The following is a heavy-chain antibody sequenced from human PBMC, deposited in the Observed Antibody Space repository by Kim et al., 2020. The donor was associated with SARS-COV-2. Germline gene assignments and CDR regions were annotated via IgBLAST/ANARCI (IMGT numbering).Heavy chain of an antibody. V-gene: IGHV4-34*01. CDR3: ARPQRPKSVGGMDV. D-gene: IGHD3-16*01. Sequence: SETLSLTCAVYGGSFIYNYWSWNRQPPGNWLEWIGEINHSGSTNYNPSLKSRVTISVDTSKNQFSLKLSSVTAADTAVYYCARPQRPKSVGGMDVWGQGTTVTVSS. CDR2: INHSGST. J-gene: IGHJ6*02. CDR1: GGSFIYNY.